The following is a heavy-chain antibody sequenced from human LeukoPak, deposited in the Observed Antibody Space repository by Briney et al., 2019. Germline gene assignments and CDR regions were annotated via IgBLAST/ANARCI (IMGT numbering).Heavy chain of an antibody. D-gene: IGHD5-12*01. Sequence: SETLSLTCSVSGGSIRSYYWSWIRQPPGKGLEWIGYIYYSGSTYYNPSLKSRVTISVDTSKNQFSLKLSSVTAADTAVYYCARSLRVATTFDYWGQGTLVTVSS. CDR1: GGSIRSYY. V-gene: IGHV4-30-4*01. J-gene: IGHJ4*02. CDR2: IYYSGST. CDR3: ARSLRVATTFDY.